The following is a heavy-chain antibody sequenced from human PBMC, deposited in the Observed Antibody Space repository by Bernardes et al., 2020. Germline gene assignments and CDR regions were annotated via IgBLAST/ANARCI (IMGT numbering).Heavy chain of an antibody. CDR3: AHSRGVRAARYVDY. V-gene: IGHV2-5*02. CDR2: IYLDDDK. Sequence: SGPTLVKPTQTLTLPCTFSGFSLSTSGVGVGWIRQPPGKALEWLALIYLDDDKRYSPSLKSRLTITKDTSKNQVILTMTNMDPVDTATYYCAHSRGVRAARYVDYWGQGTLVTVSS. D-gene: IGHD6-6*01. CDR1: GFSLSTSGVG. J-gene: IGHJ4*02.